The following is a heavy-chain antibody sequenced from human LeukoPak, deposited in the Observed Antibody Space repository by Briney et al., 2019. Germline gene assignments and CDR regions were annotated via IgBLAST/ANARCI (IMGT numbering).Heavy chain of an antibody. Sequence: PSETLSLTCIVPGGSISSSSYYWAWIRQSLGKGLEWIGTFSSGGSAYYNPSLTSRVSISKDTSDNQFSLRLYSVTAADTAVYYCARKQTGTMYDVWGQGTQDTVSS. CDR3: ARKQTGTMYDV. D-gene: IGHD1-7*01. V-gene: IGHV4-39*07. CDR2: FSSGGSA. CDR1: GGSISSSSYY. J-gene: IGHJ4*02.